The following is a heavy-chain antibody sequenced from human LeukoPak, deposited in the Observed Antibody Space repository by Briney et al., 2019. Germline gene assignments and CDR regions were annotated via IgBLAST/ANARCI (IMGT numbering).Heavy chain of an antibody. J-gene: IGHJ4*02. CDR2: ISDDGSKG. D-gene: IGHD2-21*01. V-gene: IGHV3-30*18. Sequence: GGSLRLSCAASGFIFNSHGMHWVRQAPDKGLEWVAVISDDGSKGYYADSVKGRFTISRENSKNVLYLQMSSLRAEDTAVYYCAKDYNRGLPDYWGQGTLVIVSS. CDR1: GFIFNSHG. CDR3: AKDYNRGLPDY.